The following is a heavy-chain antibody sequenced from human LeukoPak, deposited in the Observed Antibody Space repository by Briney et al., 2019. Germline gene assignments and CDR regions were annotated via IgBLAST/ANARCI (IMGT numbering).Heavy chain of an antibody. CDR3: AKTEDGAESRFRYFYYYYMDV. CDR1: GFTFSSYS. D-gene: IGHD4-17*01. Sequence: PGGSLRLSCAASGFTFSSYSMNWVRQAPGKGLEWVSYISSSSSSIYYADSVKGRFTISRENGRNSLYLQMNGLRDEDTAVYYCAKTEDGAESRFRYFYYYYMDVWGKGTTVTVSS. V-gene: IGHV3-48*02. CDR2: ISSSSSSI. J-gene: IGHJ6*03.